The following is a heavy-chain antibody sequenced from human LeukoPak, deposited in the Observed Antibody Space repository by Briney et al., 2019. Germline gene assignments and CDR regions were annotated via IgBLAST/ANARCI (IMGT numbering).Heavy chain of an antibody. CDR3: ATATGYISGHFYFDY. Sequence: PGGSLRLSCAASGSTFNDHYMDWVRQAPGKGLEWVARIRNKANSYSTEYAASAKGRFTISRDDSKNSVYLQMNSLQTEDTAVYYCATATGYISGHFYFDYWGQGTLVTVSA. V-gene: IGHV3-72*01. D-gene: IGHD2-15*01. CDR1: GSTFNDHY. J-gene: IGHJ4*02. CDR2: IRNKANSYST.